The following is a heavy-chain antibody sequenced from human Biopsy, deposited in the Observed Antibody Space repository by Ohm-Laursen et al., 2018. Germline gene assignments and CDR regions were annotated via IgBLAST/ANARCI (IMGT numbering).Heavy chain of an antibody. J-gene: IGHJ4*02. Sequence: SLRLSCAATGFTFSHYWMNWVRQAPGKGLECVANINQDGSEKYYVDSVKGRFTISRDNAKDSLDLQMSSLRVEDTALYYCASAHQYCSATTCNGGSDFWGQGTLVTVSS. D-gene: IGHD2-15*01. CDR1: GFTFSHYW. V-gene: IGHV3-7*02. CDR3: ASAHQYCSATTCNGGSDF. CDR2: INQDGSEK.